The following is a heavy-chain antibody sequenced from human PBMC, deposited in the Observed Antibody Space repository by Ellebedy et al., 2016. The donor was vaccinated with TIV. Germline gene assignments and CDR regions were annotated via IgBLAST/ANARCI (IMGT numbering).Heavy chain of an antibody. J-gene: IGHJ6*02. D-gene: IGHD4-17*01. CDR1: GGTFSSYA. V-gene: IGHV1-69*13. Sequence: ASVKVSXXASGGTFSSYAISWVRQAPGQGLEWMGGIIPIFGTANYAQKLQGRVTITADESTSTAYMELSSLRSEDTAVYYCAYGRSTVTLSYYYYGMDVWGQGTTVTVSS. CDR3: AYGRSTVTLSYYYYGMDV. CDR2: IIPIFGTA.